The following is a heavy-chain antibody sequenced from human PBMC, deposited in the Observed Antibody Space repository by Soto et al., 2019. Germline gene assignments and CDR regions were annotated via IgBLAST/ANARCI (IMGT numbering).Heavy chain of an antibody. CDR1: GFTLSSFW. Sequence: EVQLVQSGGGLVQPGGSLRLSCTASGFTLSSFWMSWVRQAPGKGLEWVASIKEDGSEKIYVDSVKGRFSISRDNAKNSLYLQMNSLRAEDAVVYYCASYRTLGCWGQGTPVTVSS. D-gene: IGHD1-26*01. V-gene: IGHV3-7*03. CDR2: IKEDGSEK. CDR3: ASYRTLGC. J-gene: IGHJ4*02.